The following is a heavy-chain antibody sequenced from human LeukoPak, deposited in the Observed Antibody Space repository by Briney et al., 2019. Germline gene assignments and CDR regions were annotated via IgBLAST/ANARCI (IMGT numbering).Heavy chain of an antibody. J-gene: IGHJ6*02. CDR2: INHSGST. CDR3: ARDQVVATMGGSYYYYGMDV. CDR1: GGSFSGYY. Sequence: SETLSLTCAVYGGSFSGYYWSWIRQPPGKGLEWIGEINHSGSTNYNPSLKSRVTISVDRSKNQFSLKLSSVTAADTAVYYCARDQVVATMGGSYYYYGMDVWGQGTTVTVSS. V-gene: IGHV4-34*01. D-gene: IGHD5-12*01.